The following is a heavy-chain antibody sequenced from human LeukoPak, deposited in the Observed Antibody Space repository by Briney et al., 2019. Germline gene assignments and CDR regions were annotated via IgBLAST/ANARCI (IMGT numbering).Heavy chain of an antibody. CDR3: ARMYSNDYFFDY. CDR2: ISSSSSYI. CDR1: GFTFSSYS. D-gene: IGHD6-13*01. Sequence: PGGSLRLSCAASGFTFSSYSMNWVRQAPGKGLEWVSSISSSSSYIYYADSVKGRFTISRDNAKNSLYLQMNSLRAEDTALYYCARMYSNDYFFDYWGQGTLVTVSS. J-gene: IGHJ4*02. V-gene: IGHV3-21*01.